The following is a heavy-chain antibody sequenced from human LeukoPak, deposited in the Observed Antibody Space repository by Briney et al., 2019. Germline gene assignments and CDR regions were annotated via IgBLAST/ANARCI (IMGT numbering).Heavy chain of an antibody. CDR1: GFTFSSYA. CDR2: ISGSGGST. J-gene: IGHJ4*02. Sequence: GGSLRLSCAASGFTFSSYAMSWVRQAPGKGLEWVSAISGSGGSTYYADSVKGRFTISRDNAKNTLYLQMNSLRAEDTAVYYCARLYSSSSGYWGQGTLVTVSS. V-gene: IGHV3-23*01. D-gene: IGHD6-6*01. CDR3: ARLYSSSSGY.